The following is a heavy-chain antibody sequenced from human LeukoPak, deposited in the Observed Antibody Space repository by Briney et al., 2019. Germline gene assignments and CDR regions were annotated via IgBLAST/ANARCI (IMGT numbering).Heavy chain of an antibody. J-gene: IGHJ4*02. CDR3: ARRYYYDSQYGDYFDY. Sequence: GGSLRLSCAASGFTFSSYAMSWVRQAPGKGLEWVSAISGSGGSTYYADSVKGRFTISRDNSKNTLYLQMNSLRAEDTAVYYCARRYYYDSQYGDYFDYWGQGTLVTVSS. D-gene: IGHD3-22*01. CDR1: GFTFSSYA. CDR2: ISGSGGST. V-gene: IGHV3-23*01.